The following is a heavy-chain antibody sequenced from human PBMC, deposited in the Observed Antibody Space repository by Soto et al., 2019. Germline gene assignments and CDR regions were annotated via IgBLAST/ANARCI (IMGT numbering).Heavy chain of an antibody. Sequence: QVQLVESGGGVVQPGRSLRLSCAASGFTFNNYGMHWVRQAPGKGLEWVALIWHDGSNKGYADSVKGRFTISRDNSKNTVNLQMNSLRVEDTAVYYCTRAAIRGELLESWGQGTQVTVSS. CDR1: GFTFNNYG. V-gene: IGHV3-33*01. CDR3: TRAAIRGELLES. CDR2: IWHDGSNK. J-gene: IGHJ5*02. D-gene: IGHD1-26*01.